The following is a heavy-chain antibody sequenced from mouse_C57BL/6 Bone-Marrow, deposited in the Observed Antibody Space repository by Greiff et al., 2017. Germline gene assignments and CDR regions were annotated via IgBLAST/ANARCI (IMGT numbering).Heavy chain of an antibody. V-gene: IGHV1-55*01. Sequence: QVQLQQSGAELVKPGASVKMSCKASGYTFTSYWITWVKQRPGQGLEWIGDIYPGSGSTNYNEKFKSKATLTVDTSSSTAYMQLSSLISEDSAVYYCARLYYGSSYEGDYWGQGTTLTVSS. D-gene: IGHD1-1*01. CDR2: IYPGSGST. J-gene: IGHJ2*01. CDR1: GYTFTSYW. CDR3: ARLYYGSSYEGDY.